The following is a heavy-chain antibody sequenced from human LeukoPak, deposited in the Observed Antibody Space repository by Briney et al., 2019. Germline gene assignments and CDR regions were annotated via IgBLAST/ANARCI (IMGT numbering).Heavy chain of an antibody. CDR1: GYTFTSNY. Sequence: ASVKVSCKASGYTFTSNYIHWVRQAPGQGLEWMGMIYPRDGSTSYAQKFQGRVTVTRDTSTSTVHMELSGLRSEDTAVYYCARDRIVGAPDVWGQGTTVTVSS. J-gene: IGHJ6*02. CDR2: IYPRDGST. D-gene: IGHD1-26*01. V-gene: IGHV1-46*01. CDR3: ARDRIVGAPDV.